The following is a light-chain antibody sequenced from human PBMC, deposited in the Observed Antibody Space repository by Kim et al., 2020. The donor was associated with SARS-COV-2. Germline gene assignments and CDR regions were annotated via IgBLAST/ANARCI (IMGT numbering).Light chain of an antibody. J-gene: IGLJ2*01. CDR2: AVT. CDR1: SSDVGTYNY. V-gene: IGLV2-14*03. CDR3: SSFTGSSTLL. Sequence: QSALTQPASVSGSPGQSITISCTGTSSDVGTYNYVSWYQHHPGKAPKLMIYAVTQRPSGVSNRFSGSKSGNTASLTISGLQAEDEADYYCSSFTGSSTLLFGGGTQLTVL.